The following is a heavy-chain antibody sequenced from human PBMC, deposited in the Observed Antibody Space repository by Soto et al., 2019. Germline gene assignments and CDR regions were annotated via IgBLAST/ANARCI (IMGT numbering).Heavy chain of an antibody. J-gene: IGHJ4*02. V-gene: IGHV3-23*01. CDR3: ARESEDLTSNFDY. Sequence: GGSLRLSCAASGFTFSNYAMSWVRQAPGKGLEWVSAISGSGGHTHYPDSVKGRFTISRDNSKNTLYLQMNSLRAEDTAVYYCARESEDLTSNFDYWGQGTLVTVS. CDR1: GFTFSNYA. CDR2: ISGSGGHT.